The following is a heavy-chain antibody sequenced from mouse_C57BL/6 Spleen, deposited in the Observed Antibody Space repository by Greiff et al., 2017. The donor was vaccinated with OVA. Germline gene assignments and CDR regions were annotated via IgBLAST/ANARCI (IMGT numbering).Heavy chain of an antibody. CDR3: TRSGLWLRQEAWFAY. Sequence: VQLQQSGAELVRPGASVTLSCKASGYTFTDYEMHWVKQTPVHGLEWIGAIDPETGGTAYNQKFKAKAILTADNSSSTAYMELRSLTSADSAVYYCTRSGLWLRQEAWFAYWGQGTLVTVSA. D-gene: IGHD2-2*01. J-gene: IGHJ3*01. V-gene: IGHV1-15*01. CDR2: IDPETGGT. CDR1: GYTFTDYE.